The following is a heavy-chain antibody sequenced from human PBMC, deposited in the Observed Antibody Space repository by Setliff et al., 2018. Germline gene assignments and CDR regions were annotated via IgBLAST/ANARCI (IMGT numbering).Heavy chain of an antibody. J-gene: IGHJ4*02. CDR2: IYPGDSDT. CDR1: ASTFSNYW. CDR3: ARHGPSYIAAQYYFDY. D-gene: IGHD6-13*01. Sequence: GESLKISCKDSASTFSNYWIVWVRQMPGKGLEWMGIIYPGDSDTRYSPSFQGQVAISADKSISTAYLQWSSLKASDTAMYYCARHGPSYIAAQYYFDYWGQGTLVTVSS. V-gene: IGHV5-51*01.